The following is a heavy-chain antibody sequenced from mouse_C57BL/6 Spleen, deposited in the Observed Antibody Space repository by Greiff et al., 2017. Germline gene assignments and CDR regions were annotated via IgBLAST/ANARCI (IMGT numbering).Heavy chain of an antibody. J-gene: IGHJ2*01. CDR1: GYAFSSYW. D-gene: IGHD2-4*01. V-gene: IGHV1-80*01. CDR3: SRESLLDYDGVRWYYFDY. CDR2: IYPGDGDT. Sequence: QVQLQQSGAELVKPGASVKISCKASGYAFSSYWMNWVKQRPGKGLEWIGQIYPGDGDTNYNGKFKGKATLTADKSSSTAYVQLSSLTSEDSAVYFCSRESLLDYDGVRWYYFDYWGQGTTLTVSS.